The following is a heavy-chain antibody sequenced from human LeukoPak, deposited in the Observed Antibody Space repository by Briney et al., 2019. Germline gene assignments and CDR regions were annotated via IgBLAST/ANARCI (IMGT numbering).Heavy chain of an antibody. Sequence: GGSLRLSCAASGFTFSSYAMHWVRQAPGKGLEWVAVISYDGSNKYYADSVKGRFTISRDNSKNTLYLQMNSLRAEDTAVYYCARDHDFWSGYPDYWGQGTLVTVSS. CDR2: ISYDGSNK. CDR1: GFTFSSYA. J-gene: IGHJ4*02. V-gene: IGHV3-30-3*01. CDR3: ARDHDFWSGYPDY. D-gene: IGHD3-3*01.